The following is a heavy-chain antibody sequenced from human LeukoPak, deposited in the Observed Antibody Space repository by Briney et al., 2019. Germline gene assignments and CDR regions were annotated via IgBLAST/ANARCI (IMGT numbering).Heavy chain of an antibody. D-gene: IGHD4-11*01. V-gene: IGHV3-23*01. CDR3: AKGGYSNYVAYYYYYMDV. CDR1: GFTFSSYA. Sequence: GGSLRLSCAASGFTFSSYAMSWVRQAPGKGLEWVSAIRGSGGSTYYADSVKGRSTISRDNSKNTLYLQMNSLRAEDTAVYYCAKGGYSNYVAYYYYYMDVWGKGTTVTVSS. CDR2: IRGSGGST. J-gene: IGHJ6*03.